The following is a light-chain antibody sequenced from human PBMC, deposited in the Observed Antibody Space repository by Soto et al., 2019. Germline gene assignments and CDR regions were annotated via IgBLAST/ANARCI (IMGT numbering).Light chain of an antibody. CDR3: QSYDSSLSVYVV. Sequence: QSVLTQPPSVSGAPGQRVTISCTGSSSNIGAGYDVHWYQQLPGTAPKLLIYGNSNRPSGVPDPFSGSKSGTSASLAITGLQAEDEADYYCQSYDSSLSVYVVFGGGTKLTVL. CDR1: SSNIGAGYD. V-gene: IGLV1-40*01. CDR2: GNS. J-gene: IGLJ2*01.